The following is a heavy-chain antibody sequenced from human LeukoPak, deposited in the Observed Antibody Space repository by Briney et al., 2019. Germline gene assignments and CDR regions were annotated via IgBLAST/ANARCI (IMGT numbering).Heavy chain of an antibody. Sequence: GGSLRLSCAASGFTFSGSAMHWVRQASGKGLEWVGRIRSKANSYATAYAASVKGRFTISRDDSKNTAYLQMNSLKTEDTAVYYCTSPHSSDDPWGQGTLVTVSS. CDR1: GFTFSGSA. V-gene: IGHV3-73*01. CDR2: IRSKANSYAT. D-gene: IGHD3-10*01. CDR3: TSPHSSDDP. J-gene: IGHJ5*02.